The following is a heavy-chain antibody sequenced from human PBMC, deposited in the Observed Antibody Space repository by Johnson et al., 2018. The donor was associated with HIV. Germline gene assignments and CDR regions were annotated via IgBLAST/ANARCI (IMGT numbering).Heavy chain of an antibody. CDR1: GFTFDDYG. CDR2: INWNGGRT. CDR3: ARVLTTRGAFDI. V-gene: IGHV3-20*04. J-gene: IGHJ3*02. Sequence: VQLVESGGGVVRPGGSLRLSCAASGFTFDDYGMSWVRQAPGKGLEWVSGINWNGGRTDYADSVSGRFTISRDISTNTVYLQMNSLRAEDTAVYYCARVLTTRGAFDIWGQGTMVTVSS. D-gene: IGHD3-9*01.